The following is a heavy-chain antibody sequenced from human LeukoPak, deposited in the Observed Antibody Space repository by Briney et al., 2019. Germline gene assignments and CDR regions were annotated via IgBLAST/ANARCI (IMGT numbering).Heavy chain of an antibody. CDR1: GFTFSSYG. V-gene: IGHV3-20*04. CDR3: ARDRGSGTTTYRFDY. Sequence: GGSLRLSCAASGFTFSSYGMSWVRHVPGKGLEWVSGINWNGGGTTYADSVKGRFTISRDNAKNSLYLQMNSLRAEDTALYYCARDRGSGTTTYRFDYWGQGTLVTVSS. J-gene: IGHJ4*02. CDR2: INWNGGGT. D-gene: IGHD1-1*01.